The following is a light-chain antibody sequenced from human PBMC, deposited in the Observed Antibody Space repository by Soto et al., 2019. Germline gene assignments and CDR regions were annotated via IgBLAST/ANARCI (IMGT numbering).Light chain of an antibody. Sequence: EIVMTQSPATLYVSPGERAILSCRARQSVSTNLGWYQQKSGQAPRLLIFGASTRATGIPDRFSGSGSGTEFTLTTSSLQAEDCAVHYCQQYNNWPPFTCGEGTRLEIK. CDR1: QSVSTN. CDR3: QQYNNWPPFT. J-gene: IGKJ5*01. V-gene: IGKV3-15*01. CDR2: GAS.